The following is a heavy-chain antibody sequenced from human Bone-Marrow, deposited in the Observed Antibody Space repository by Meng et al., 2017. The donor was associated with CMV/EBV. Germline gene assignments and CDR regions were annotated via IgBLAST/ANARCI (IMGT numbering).Heavy chain of an antibody. V-gene: IGHV3-20*04. Sequence: GESLKISCAASGFTFDDYGMSWVRQAPGKGLEWISGINWNGGSTGYADSVKGRFTISRDNAKNSLYLQMNSLRAEDTAVYYCARDVGKYCSSTSCFEFDYWGQGTLVTVSS. CDR3: ARDVGKYCSSTSCFEFDY. CDR2: INWNGGST. D-gene: IGHD2-2*01. J-gene: IGHJ4*02. CDR1: GFTFDDYG.